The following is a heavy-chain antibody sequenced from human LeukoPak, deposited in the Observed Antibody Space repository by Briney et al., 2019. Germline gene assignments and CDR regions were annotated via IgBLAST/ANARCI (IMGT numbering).Heavy chain of an antibody. CDR2: IRSSSET. Sequence: GGSLRLSCAASGFTFSQYSMNWVRQAPGKGLEWVSHIRSSSETFYADSVKGRFTISRDNTRNSLYLQMNNLRGEDTAIYYCARDAGNSGYGCDLWGQGTLVTVSS. D-gene: IGHD5-12*01. J-gene: IGHJ5*02. CDR3: ARDAGNSGYGCDL. CDR1: GFTFSQYS. V-gene: IGHV3-48*01.